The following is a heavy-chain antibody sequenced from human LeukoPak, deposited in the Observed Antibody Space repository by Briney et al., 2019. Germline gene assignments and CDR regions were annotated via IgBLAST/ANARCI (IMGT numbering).Heavy chain of an antibody. CDR2: IYPGDSDA. Sequence: GESLKISCKGSGYSFTSYWIGWVRQMPGKGLEWMGVIYPGDSDARYSPSFQGQVTISADKSISTAYLQWSSLKASDTAMYYCARSGGSAYSGFDYFDYWGQGTLVTVSS. CDR1: GYSFTSYW. D-gene: IGHD1-26*01. V-gene: IGHV5-51*01. CDR3: ARSGGSAYSGFDYFDY. J-gene: IGHJ4*02.